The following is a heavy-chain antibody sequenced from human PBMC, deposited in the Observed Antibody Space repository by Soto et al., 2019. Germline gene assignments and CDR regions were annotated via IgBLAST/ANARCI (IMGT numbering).Heavy chain of an antibody. CDR2: IYHSGST. CDR1: SGSISSGGYS. V-gene: IGHV4-30-2*01. D-gene: IGHD5-12*01. Sequence: SETLSLTCAVSSGSISSGGYSWSWIRQPPGKGLEWIGYIYHSGSTYYNPSLKSRVTISVDRSKNQFSLKLSSVTAADTAVYYCAAGGGLPRYYWGQGTLVTVSS. CDR3: AAGGGLPRYY. J-gene: IGHJ4*02.